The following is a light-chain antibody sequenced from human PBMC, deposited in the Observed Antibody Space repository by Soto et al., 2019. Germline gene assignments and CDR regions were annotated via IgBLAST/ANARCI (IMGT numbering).Light chain of an antibody. J-gene: IGKJ5*01. CDR2: GAF. Sequence: EIVLTQSPATLSLSPGERATLSCRASPSVANFVVWYQQKPGQAPRLLMYGAFNRATGIPARFSGSGSGTDFTLTISSLEPEDSAVYYCQQRNIWPPVTFGHGTRLEIK. V-gene: IGKV3-11*01. CDR3: QQRNIWPPVT. CDR1: PSVANF.